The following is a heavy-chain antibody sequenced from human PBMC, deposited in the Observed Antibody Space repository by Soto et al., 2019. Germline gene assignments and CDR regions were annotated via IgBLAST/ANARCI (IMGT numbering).Heavy chain of an antibody. J-gene: IGHJ4*02. CDR3: ARELKGYSSSWYGGVDY. Sequence: GGSLRLSCAASGFTFSDYYMSWIRQAPGKGLEWVSYISSSGSTIYYADSVKGRFTISRDNAKNSLYLQMNSLRAEDAAVYYCARELKGYSSSWYGGVDYWGQGTLVTVSS. D-gene: IGHD6-13*01. V-gene: IGHV3-11*04. CDR1: GFTFSDYY. CDR2: ISSSGSTI.